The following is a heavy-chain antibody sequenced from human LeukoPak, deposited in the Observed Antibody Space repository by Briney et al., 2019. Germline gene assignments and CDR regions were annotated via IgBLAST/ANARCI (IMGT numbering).Heavy chain of an antibody. CDR3: AKRLSRGYYGKLIFDY. V-gene: IGHV3-23*01. CDR2: ITTSGEST. D-gene: IGHD2-15*01. CDR1: GFTFSDFA. Sequence: GGSLRLSCAPRGFTFSDFAMSWVRQSPGKGLEWVSSITTSGESTYYADSVKGRFAISRDNSGSTLYLQMNSLRIEDSAVYYCAKRLSRGYYGKLIFDYWGQGALVTVSS. J-gene: IGHJ4*02.